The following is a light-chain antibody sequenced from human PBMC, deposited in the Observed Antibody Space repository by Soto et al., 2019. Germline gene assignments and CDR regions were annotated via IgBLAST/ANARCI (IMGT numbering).Light chain of an antibody. V-gene: IGKV1-39*01. CDR3: QQSYSPPPT. J-gene: IGKJ1*01. CDR2: AAS. CDR1: QTITPW. Sequence: DIKITQSPSSLSASVGDRVTITCRASQTITPWMAWYQQTPGKAPKLLFYAASSLQSGVPSRFSGSGSGTYFTLTISRLHPEDFATYYCQQSYSPPPTFGQGTKVDIK.